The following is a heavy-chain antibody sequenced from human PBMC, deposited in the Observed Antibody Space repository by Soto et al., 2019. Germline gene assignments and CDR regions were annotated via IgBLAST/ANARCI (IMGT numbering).Heavy chain of an antibody. J-gene: IGHJ5*02. Sequence: EVQLVESGGGLVQPGGSLRLSCAASGFTFSSHDMHWVRQVTGKGLEWVSGIDSAGDAKYPASVKGRFTISRENAKNSLQLQMNSLSAGDTAVYYCARGGIRGVSWNWFDTWGQGTLVTVSS. CDR1: GFTFSSHD. V-gene: IGHV3-13*01. CDR2: IDSAGDA. D-gene: IGHD3-10*01. CDR3: ARGGIRGVSWNWFDT.